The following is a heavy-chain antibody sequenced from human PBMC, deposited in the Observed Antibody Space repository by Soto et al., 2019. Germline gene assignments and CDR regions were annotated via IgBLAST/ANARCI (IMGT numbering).Heavy chain of an antibody. V-gene: IGHV3-30*18. CDR1: GFTFNNYG. CDR2: ISYDGTNK. D-gene: IGHD3-22*01. J-gene: IGHJ4*02. Sequence: GGSLRLSCGASGFTFNNYGMHWVRQAPGKGLEWVSVISYDGTNKYYVDFVKGRFTISRDNSKNTLYLQMNSLRAEDTAVYYCAKDGMFDSSGYYYYVDYWGQGTRVTVSS. CDR3: AKDGMFDSSGYYYYVDY.